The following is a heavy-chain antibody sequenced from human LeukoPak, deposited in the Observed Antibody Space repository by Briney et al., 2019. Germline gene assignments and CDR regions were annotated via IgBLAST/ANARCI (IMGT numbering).Heavy chain of an antibody. Sequence: ASVKVSCKASGYIFTAFAINWVRQAPGQGLEWMGWINTNTGNPTYAQGFTGRFVFSLDTSVSTAYLQISSLKADDTAVYYCAREGRFDPWGQGTLVTVSS. CDR1: GYIFTAFA. J-gene: IGHJ5*02. CDR3: AREGRFDP. CDR2: INTNTGNP. V-gene: IGHV7-4-1*02.